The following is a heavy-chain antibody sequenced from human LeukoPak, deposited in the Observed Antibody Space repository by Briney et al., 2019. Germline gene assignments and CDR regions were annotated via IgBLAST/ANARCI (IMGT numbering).Heavy chain of an antibody. V-gene: IGHV1-8*01. CDR3: ARGPVGQLVGYYMDV. D-gene: IGHD6-13*01. CDR1: GYTFTSYD. CDR2: MNPNSGNT. J-gene: IGHJ6*03. Sequence: GASVKVSCKASGYTFTSYDINWVRQATGQGLEWMGWMNPNSGNTGYAQKFQGRVTMTRNTSISTAYMELSSLRPEDTAVYYCARGPVGQLVGYYMDVWGKGTTVTISS.